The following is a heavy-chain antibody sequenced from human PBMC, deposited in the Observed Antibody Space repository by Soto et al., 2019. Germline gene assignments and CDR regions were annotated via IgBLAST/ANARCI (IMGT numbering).Heavy chain of an antibody. CDR1: GFTFSSYG. J-gene: IGHJ6*02. Sequence: LRLSCAASGFTFSSYGMSWVRQAPGKGLEWVSAISGSGGSTYYADSVKGRFSISRDNSKNTLYLQMNSLRAEDTAVYYCAKAPGSVYYYYGMDVWGQGTTVTVSS. V-gene: IGHV3-23*01. CDR3: AKAPGSVYYYYGMDV. CDR2: ISGSGGST. D-gene: IGHD3-10*01.